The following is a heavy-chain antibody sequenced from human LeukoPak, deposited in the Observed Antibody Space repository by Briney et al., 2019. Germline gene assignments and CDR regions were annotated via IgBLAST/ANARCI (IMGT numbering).Heavy chain of an antibody. J-gene: IGHJ4*02. D-gene: IGHD5-18*01. V-gene: IGHV4-30-4*01. CDR3: ARDRGYSYGYFDY. CDR1: GGSISSGDYY. CDR2: IYYSGST. Sequence: SETLSLTCTVSGGSISSGDYYRSWIRQPPGKGLEWIGYIYYSGSTYYNPSLKGRVTISVDTSKNQFSLKLGSVTAADTAVYYCARDRGYSYGYFDYWGQGTLVTVSS.